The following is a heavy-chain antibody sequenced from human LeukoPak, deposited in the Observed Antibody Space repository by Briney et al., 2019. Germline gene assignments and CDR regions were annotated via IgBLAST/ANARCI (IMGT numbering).Heavy chain of an antibody. J-gene: IGHJ4*02. Sequence: GGSLRLSCAASGFTFTSYGMSWVRQAPGKGREWVAAISGRGGSTYYADSVKGRFTISRDNSKNTLYLQMNSLRAEDTAVYYCAKVRSGSYLEGSDYWGQGTLVTVSS. V-gene: IGHV3-23*01. CDR3: AKVRSGSYLEGSDY. D-gene: IGHD3-10*01. CDR1: GFTFTSYG. CDR2: ISGRGGST.